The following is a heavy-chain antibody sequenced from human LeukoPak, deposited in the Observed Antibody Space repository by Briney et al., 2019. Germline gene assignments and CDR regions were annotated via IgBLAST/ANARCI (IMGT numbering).Heavy chain of an antibody. CDR3: AAASIAAHYWFDP. V-gene: IGHV3-9*01. J-gene: IGHJ5*02. CDR2: ISWNSGSI. D-gene: IGHD6-6*01. Sequence: PGGSLRLSCAASGFTFDDYAMHWVRQAPGKGLELVSGISWNSGSIGYADSVKGRFTISRDNAKNSLYLQMNSLRAEDTALYYCAAASIAAHYWFDPWGQGTLVTVSS. CDR1: GFTFDDYA.